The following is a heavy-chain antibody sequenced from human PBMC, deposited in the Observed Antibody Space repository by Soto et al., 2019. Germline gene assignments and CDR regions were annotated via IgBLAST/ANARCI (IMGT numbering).Heavy chain of an antibody. V-gene: IGHV3-23*01. CDR2: ITSRGGTT. J-gene: IGHJ3*01. CDR1: GFTFDNYA. D-gene: IGHD3-10*01. Sequence: PGGSLRLSCVVSGFTFDNYAMGWVRQAPGKGLEWVSLITSRGGTTYYADSVKGRFTISRDNSRNTLYLQMNSLRAEGSAIYYCAKDLWSAELLWALDYWGQGTMVTV. CDR3: AKDLWSAELLWALDY.